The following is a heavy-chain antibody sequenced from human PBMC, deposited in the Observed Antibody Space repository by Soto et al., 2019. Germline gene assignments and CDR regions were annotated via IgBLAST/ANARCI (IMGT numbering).Heavy chain of an antibody. CDR3: AREGVRAAAV. CDR2: IKEDGSEK. Sequence: EVQLVESGGGLVQPGGSLRLSCVASGFTFSSYWMSWVRQAPGKGLEWVANIKEDGSEKYYVDSVKGRFTISRDNAKNSLYLQMNSLRAEETAVYYCAREGVRAAAVWGQRTLVTVSS. CDR1: GFTFSSYW. D-gene: IGHD6-13*01. J-gene: IGHJ4*02. V-gene: IGHV3-7*01.